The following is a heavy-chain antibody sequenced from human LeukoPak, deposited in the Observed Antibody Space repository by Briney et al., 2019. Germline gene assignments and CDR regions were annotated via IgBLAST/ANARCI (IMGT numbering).Heavy chain of an antibody. CDR2: IYWDDDK. Sequence: SGPTLVNPTQPLTLTCTFSGFSLSASGVGVGWLRQPPGKALEWLALIYWDDDKRYSPSLKSRLTITKDTSKIQVVLTMTNMDPVDTATYYCAHSLYYDILTGYYNVRAFDIWGQGTMVAVSS. CDR3: AHSLYYDILTGYYNVRAFDI. J-gene: IGHJ3*02. V-gene: IGHV2-5*02. D-gene: IGHD3-9*01. CDR1: GFSLSASGVG.